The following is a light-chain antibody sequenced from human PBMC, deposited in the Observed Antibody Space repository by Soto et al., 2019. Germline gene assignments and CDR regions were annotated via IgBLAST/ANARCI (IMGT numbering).Light chain of an antibody. CDR3: QTWDTGISVV. CDR1: SGHSNYA. J-gene: IGLJ2*01. V-gene: IGLV4-69*01. Sequence: QLVLTQSPSASASLGASVKLTCTLSSGHSNYAIAWHQQQPEKGPRYLMKLNNDGSHSKGDGIPDRFSGSSSGAERYLTISRLQSEAESDYYCQTWDTGISVVFGGGTKVTVL. CDR2: LNNDGSH.